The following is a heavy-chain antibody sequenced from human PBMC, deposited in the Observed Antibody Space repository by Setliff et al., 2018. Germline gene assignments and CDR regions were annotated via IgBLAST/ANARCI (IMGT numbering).Heavy chain of an antibody. CDR2: IYTSGST. Sequence: PSETLSLTCTVSGGSVSSGSYYWSWIRQPAGKGLEWIGRIYTSGSTNYNPPLKSRVAISVDTSKNQFSLRLSSVTAADTAVYYCAKEGYYDHFGYYHYYFDFWGQGTLVTVSS. CDR1: GGSVSSGSYY. CDR3: AKEGYYDHFGYYHYYFDF. D-gene: IGHD3-22*01. V-gene: IGHV4-61*02. J-gene: IGHJ4*02.